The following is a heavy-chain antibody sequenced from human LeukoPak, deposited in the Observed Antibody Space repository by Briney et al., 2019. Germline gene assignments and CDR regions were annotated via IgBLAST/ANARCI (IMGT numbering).Heavy chain of an antibody. CDR2: IIPIFGTA. J-gene: IGHJ3*02. V-gene: IGHV1-69*13. D-gene: IGHD3-22*01. Sequence: SVKVSCKASGGTFSSYAISWVRQAPGQGLEWMGGIIPIFGTANYAQKFQGRVTITADESTSTAYMELSSLRSEDTAVYYCARVGYYDSSGYYAFDTWGQGTMVTVSS. CDR1: GGTFSSYA. CDR3: ARVGYYDSSGYYAFDT.